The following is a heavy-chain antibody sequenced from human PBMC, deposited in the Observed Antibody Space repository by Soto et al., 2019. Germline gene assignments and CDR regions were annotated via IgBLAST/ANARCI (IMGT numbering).Heavy chain of an antibody. CDR3: ARAVLRDAFDI. Sequence: PGGSLRLSCAASGITFSSYSMNWVRQAPGKGLEWVSSISSSSSYIYYADSVKGRFTISRDNAKNSLYLQMNSLRAEDTAVYYCARAVLRDAFDIWGQGTMVTVSS. J-gene: IGHJ3*02. D-gene: IGHD3-10*02. CDR1: GITFSSYS. CDR2: ISSSSSYI. V-gene: IGHV3-21*01.